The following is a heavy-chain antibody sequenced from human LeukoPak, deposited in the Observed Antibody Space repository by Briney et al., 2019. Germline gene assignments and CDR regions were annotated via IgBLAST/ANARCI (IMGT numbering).Heavy chain of an antibody. Sequence: KPSETLSLTCAVYGGSFSGYYWSWIRQPPGKGLEWIGEINHSGSTNYNPSLKSRVTISVDTSKNQFSLKLSSVIAADTAVYYCARGRAAAYWGQGTLVTVSS. D-gene: IGHD6-13*01. CDR2: INHSGST. CDR3: ARGRAAAY. CDR1: GGSFSGYY. J-gene: IGHJ4*02. V-gene: IGHV4-34*01.